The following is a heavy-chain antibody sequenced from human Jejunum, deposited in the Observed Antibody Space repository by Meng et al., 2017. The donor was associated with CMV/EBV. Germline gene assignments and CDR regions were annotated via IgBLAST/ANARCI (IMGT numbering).Heavy chain of an antibody. J-gene: IGHJ5*01. V-gene: IGHV4-59*02. D-gene: IGHD2-2*01. CDR3: VRHGDCSSGSCYYHWLDP. CDR1: GGSVSKYY. Sequence: QESGPGLGRPPETLSLTCSVSGGSVSKYYWGWIRQTPGGGLEWLGYIYNSGDIYYNPFLEGRVTISTDTSKNQFSLKLRYVTAADTAVYYCVRHGDCSSGSCYYHWLDPWGQGSLVTVSS. CDR2: IYNSGDI.